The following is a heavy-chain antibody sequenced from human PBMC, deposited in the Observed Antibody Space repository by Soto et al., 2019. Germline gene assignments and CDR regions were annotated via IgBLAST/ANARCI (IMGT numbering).Heavy chain of an antibody. CDR1: GYTFTSYA. CDR2: INAGNGNT. Sequence: QVPLVQSGAEVKKPGASVKVSCKASGYTFTSYAMHWVRQAPGQRLEWMGWINAGNGNTKYSQKFQGRVTITRDTSASTAYMELSSLRSEDTAVYYCARGFYDYIWGSYRLGGFDIWGQGTMVTVSS. CDR3: ARGFYDYIWGSYRLGGFDI. J-gene: IGHJ3*02. D-gene: IGHD3-16*02. V-gene: IGHV1-3*01.